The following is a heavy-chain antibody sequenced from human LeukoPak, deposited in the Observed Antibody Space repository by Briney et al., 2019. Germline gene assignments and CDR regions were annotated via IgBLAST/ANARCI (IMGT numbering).Heavy chain of an antibody. CDR2: INGGDSDT. Sequence: GESLKISCKGSGYSFSNYWIGWVRQMPGKGLEWMGIINGGDSDTRYSPSFQGQVAITADKSISTAYLQWSSLKASDTAMYYCARLRYSGYALASPVDYWGQGTLVTVSS. CDR1: GYSFSNYW. CDR3: ARLRYSGYALASPVDY. V-gene: IGHV5-51*01. J-gene: IGHJ4*02. D-gene: IGHD5-12*01.